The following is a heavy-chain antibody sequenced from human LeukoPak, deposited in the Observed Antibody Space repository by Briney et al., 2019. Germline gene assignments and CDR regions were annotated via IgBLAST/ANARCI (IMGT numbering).Heavy chain of an antibody. CDR1: GFTFSSYW. V-gene: IGHV3-7*01. J-gene: IGHJ4*02. D-gene: IGHD6-13*01. CDR3: ARDSAGNDY. Sequence: GGSLRLSCAASGFTFSSYWMGWVRQAPGKGLEWVANIKQDGSEKYYVDSVKGRFAISRDNAKNSLYLQMNSLRAEDTAMYYCARDSAGNDYWGQGTLVTVSS. CDR2: IKQDGSEK.